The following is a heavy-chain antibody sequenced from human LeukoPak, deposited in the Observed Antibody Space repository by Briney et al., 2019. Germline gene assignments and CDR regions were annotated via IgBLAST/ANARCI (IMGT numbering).Heavy chain of an antibody. D-gene: IGHD4-23*01. CDR2: ISSSSSYI. Sequence: PGGSVRLSCAASGFTFSSYSMNWVRQAPGKGLEWVSSISSSSSYIYYADSVKGRFTISRDNAKNSLYLQMNSLRAEDTAVYYCARDLRSDYGGNSAGAFDIWGQGTMVTVSS. J-gene: IGHJ3*02. CDR1: GFTFSSYS. V-gene: IGHV3-21*01. CDR3: ARDLRSDYGGNSAGAFDI.